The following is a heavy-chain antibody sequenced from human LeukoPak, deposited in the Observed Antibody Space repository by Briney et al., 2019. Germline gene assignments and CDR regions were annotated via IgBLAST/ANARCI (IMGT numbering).Heavy chain of an antibody. CDR1: GFTSGIYA. V-gene: IGHV3-48*02. CDR3: ASSGSYRFDY. D-gene: IGHD1-26*01. J-gene: IGHJ4*02. CDR2: ITASGTAM. Sequence: GGSLRLSCAVSGFTSGIYAVSWVRQAPGKGLEWVSHITASGTAMFYADSVKGRFTISRDNAKNSLYLQMNSLRDEDTAVYYCASSGSYRFDYWGQGTLVTVSS.